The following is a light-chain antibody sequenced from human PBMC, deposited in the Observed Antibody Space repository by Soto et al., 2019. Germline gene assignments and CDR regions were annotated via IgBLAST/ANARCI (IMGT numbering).Light chain of an antibody. CDR1: SSNIGRNY. J-gene: IGLJ3*02. Sequence: QSVLSQPPSASGTPGQRITISCSGSSSNIGRNYVYWYQQLPGTAPKLLIFKNDQRPSGVPDRFSGSKSGTSASLAISGLRPADEADYYCATWDANLRGWVFGGGTKLTVL. V-gene: IGLV1-47*01. CDR2: KND. CDR3: ATWDANLRGWV.